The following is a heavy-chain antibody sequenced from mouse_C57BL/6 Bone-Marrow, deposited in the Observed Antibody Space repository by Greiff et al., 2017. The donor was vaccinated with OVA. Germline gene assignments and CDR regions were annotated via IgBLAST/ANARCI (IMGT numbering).Heavy chain of an antibody. CDR2: IRNKANGYTT. CDR3: ARSVTGKVPFAY. CDR1: GFTFTDYY. Sequence: EVKLVESGGGLVQPGGSLSLSCAASGFTFTDYYMSWVRQPPGKALEWLGFIRNKANGYTTEYSASVKGRFTISRDNSQSILYLQMNAPRAEDSATYYCARSVTGKVPFAYWGQGTLVTVSA. V-gene: IGHV7-3*01. D-gene: IGHD4-1*01. J-gene: IGHJ3*01.